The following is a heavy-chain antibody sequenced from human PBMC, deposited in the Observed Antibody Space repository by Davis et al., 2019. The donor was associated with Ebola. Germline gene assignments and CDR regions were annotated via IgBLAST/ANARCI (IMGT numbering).Heavy chain of an antibody. Sequence: ESLKISCAASGVTVSSNYMSWVRQPPGKGLEWVSVIYSGGSTYYADAVKGRFTISRDNSKNTLYLQMNNLRTGDTAVYYCARGIGSSWYPYGMDVWGQGTTVTVSS. J-gene: IGHJ6*02. CDR3: ARGIGSSWYPYGMDV. V-gene: IGHV3-53*03. D-gene: IGHD6-13*01. CDR2: IYSGGST. CDR1: GVTVSSNY.